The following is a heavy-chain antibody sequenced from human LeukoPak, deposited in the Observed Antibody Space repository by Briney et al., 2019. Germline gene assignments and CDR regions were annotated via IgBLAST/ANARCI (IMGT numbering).Heavy chain of an antibody. V-gene: IGHV3-53*01. CDR2: IYSGGST. CDR3: ASSEGGYYQGLMDY. J-gene: IGHJ4*02. CDR1: GFTVSSNY. Sequence: GGSLRLSCAASGFTVSSNYMSWVRQAPGKGLEWVSVIYSGGSTYYADSVKGRFTISRDNSKNTLYLQMNSLRAEDTAVYYCASSEGGYYQGLMDYWGQGTLVTVSS. D-gene: IGHD3-3*01.